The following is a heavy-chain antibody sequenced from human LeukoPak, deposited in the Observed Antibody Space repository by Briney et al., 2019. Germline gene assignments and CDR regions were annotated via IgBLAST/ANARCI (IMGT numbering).Heavy chain of an antibody. D-gene: IGHD2-21*02. CDR3: ARAYCGGDCYSGGLDY. CDR2: ISAYNGNT. Sequence: ASVKVSCKASGYTFTGYGISWVRQAPGQGLEWMGWISAYNGNTNYAQKLQGRVTMTTDTSTSTAYMELRSLRSDDTAVYYCARAYCGGDCYSGGLDYWGQGTLVTVSS. CDR1: GYTFTGYG. J-gene: IGHJ4*02. V-gene: IGHV1-18*01.